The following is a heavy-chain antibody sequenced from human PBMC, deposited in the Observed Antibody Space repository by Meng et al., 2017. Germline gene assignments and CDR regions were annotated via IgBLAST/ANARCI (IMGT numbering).Heavy chain of an antibody. D-gene: IGHD3-22*01. J-gene: IGHJ4*02. CDR3: ARYREHYYDSSGYYRWSRGYYFDY. V-gene: IGHV4-39*07. CDR1: GGSISSSSYY. CDR2: IYYSGST. Sequence: SETLSLTCTVSGGSISSSSYYWGWIRQPPGKGLEWIGSIYYSGSTYYNPSLKSRVTISVDTSKNQFSLKLSSATAADTAVYYCARYREHYYDSSGYYRWSRGYYFDYWGQGTLVTVSS.